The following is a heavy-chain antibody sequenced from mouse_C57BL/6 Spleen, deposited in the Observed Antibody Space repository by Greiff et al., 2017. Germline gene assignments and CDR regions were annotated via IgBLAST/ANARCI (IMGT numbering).Heavy chain of an antibody. Sequence: VQLQQPGAELVKPGASVKVSCKASGYTFTDYNMHWVKQSHGKSLEWIGYINPNNGGTSYNQKFKGKATLTVNKSSSTAYMELRSLTSEDSAVYYCARGGYWFAYWGQGTLVTVSA. D-gene: IGHD2-2*01. CDR1: GYTFTDYN. J-gene: IGHJ3*01. CDR3: ARGGYWFAY. V-gene: IGHV1-22*01. CDR2: INPNNGGT.